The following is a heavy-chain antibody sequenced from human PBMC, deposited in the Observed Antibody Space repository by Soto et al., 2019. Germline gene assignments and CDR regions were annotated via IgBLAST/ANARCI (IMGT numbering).Heavy chain of an antibody. J-gene: IGHJ6*02. V-gene: IGHV1-18*01. CDR3: ARETIPQMYYYGTDV. Sequence: QVQLVQSGAEVREPAASVKVSCKASGYTFTNYGISWVRQAPGQGLEWIGWISAYNGKIDYAQKVQGRITMTTDTSTSTAFRELRSLRSDDTAVYYCARETIPQMYYYGTDVWGQGTTVIFSS. CDR1: GYTFTNYG. CDR2: ISAYNGKI. D-gene: IGHD3-16*01.